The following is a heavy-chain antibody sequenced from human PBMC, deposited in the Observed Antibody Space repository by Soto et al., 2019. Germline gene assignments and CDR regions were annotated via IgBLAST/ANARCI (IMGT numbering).Heavy chain of an antibody. CDR3: ARHSDMEY. CDR2: MNPNNGKT. V-gene: IGHV1-8*01. Sequence: QVQLVQSGAEVKKPGASEKVSCKGSGYTFTSRDINWVRQATGQGLEWMGWMNPNNGKTGYAQKFQGRVSMTRNTSTSTAYMELSSVRSEDTAVYYCARHSDMEYWCQGTLVTVSS. J-gene: IGHJ4*02. D-gene: IGHD3-9*01. CDR1: GYTFTSRD.